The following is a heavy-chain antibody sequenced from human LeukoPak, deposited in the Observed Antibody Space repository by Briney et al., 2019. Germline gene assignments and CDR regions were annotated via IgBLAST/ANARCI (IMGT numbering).Heavy chain of an antibody. J-gene: IGHJ4*02. V-gene: IGHV1-18*01. CDR3: ARAPHYYDSSFFDY. CDR2: ISAYNGNT. D-gene: IGHD3-22*01. Sequence: ASVKVSCKASGYTFTSYGISWVRQAPGQGLEWMGWISAYNGNTNYAQKLQGRVTMTTDTSTSTAYMELSSLRSEDTAVYYCARAPHYYDSSFFDYWGQGTLVTVSS. CDR1: GYTFTSYG.